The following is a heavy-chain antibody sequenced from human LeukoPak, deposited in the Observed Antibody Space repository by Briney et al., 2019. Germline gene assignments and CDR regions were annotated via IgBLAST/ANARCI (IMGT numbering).Heavy chain of an antibody. D-gene: IGHD5-12*01. J-gene: IGHJ6*03. CDR2: IRYDGSNK. CDR1: GFTFSSYG. Sequence: GGSLRLSCAASGFTFSSYGMHWVRQAPGKGLEWVAFIRYDGSNKYYADSVKGRFTISRDNSKNTLYLQMNSLRAEDTAVYYCAKGAYSGYDFATYYYYYMDVWGKGTTVTISS. CDR3: AKGAYSGYDFATYYYYYMDV. V-gene: IGHV3-30*02.